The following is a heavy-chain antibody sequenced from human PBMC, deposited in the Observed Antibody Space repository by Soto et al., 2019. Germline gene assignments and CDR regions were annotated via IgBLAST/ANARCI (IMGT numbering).Heavy chain of an antibody. D-gene: IGHD2-15*01. V-gene: IGHV3-23*01. Sequence: EVQLLESGGGLVQPGGSLRLSCAASGFIFSNFGMSWVRQAPGKGLEWVSAISFSGGNTYYADSVKGRFTISRDNSKNTLYLQMNSLRAEDTAVYYRAKPPGDLVVVVSALDYWGQGTLVTVSS. CDR2: ISFSGGNT. J-gene: IGHJ4*02. CDR1: GFIFSNFG. CDR3: AKPPGDLVVVVSALDY.